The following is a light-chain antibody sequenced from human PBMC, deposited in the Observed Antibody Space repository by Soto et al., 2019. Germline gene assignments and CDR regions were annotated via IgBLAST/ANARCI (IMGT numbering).Light chain of an antibody. CDR2: GAS. CDR3: QQYGSSPWT. J-gene: IGKJ1*01. Sequence: PGERVTLSCRASQSVSSSYLAWYQQKPGQAPRLLIYGASSRATGIPDRFSGSGSGTDFTLTISRLEPEDFAVYYCQQYGSSPWTFGQGTKVDIK. CDR1: QSVSSSY. V-gene: IGKV3-20*01.